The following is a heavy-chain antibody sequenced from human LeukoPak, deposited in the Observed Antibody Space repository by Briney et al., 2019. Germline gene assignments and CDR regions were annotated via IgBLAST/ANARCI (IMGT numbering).Heavy chain of an antibody. CDR1: GGSISSGDYY. Sequence: SETLSLTCTVSGGSISSGDYYWNWIRQPPGKGLEWIGYIYYSGSTHYNPSLKSRVTISLDTSKKQFSLKLSSVTAADTAVYYCARGNGWGVYYYYYMDVWGKGTTVTVSS. V-gene: IGHV4-30-4*08. D-gene: IGHD3-10*01. CDR3: ARGNGWGVYYYYYMDV. CDR2: IYYSGST. J-gene: IGHJ6*03.